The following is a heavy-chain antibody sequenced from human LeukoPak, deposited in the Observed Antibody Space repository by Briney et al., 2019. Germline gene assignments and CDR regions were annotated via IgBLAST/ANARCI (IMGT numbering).Heavy chain of an antibody. D-gene: IGHD3-10*01. CDR1: GFTFSSYA. CDR2: ISGSGENT. CDR3: AKWGSGSYYKGSFDY. J-gene: IGHJ4*02. V-gene: IGHV3-23*01. Sequence: GGSLRLSCAASGFTFSSYAMSWVRQAPGKGLEWVSTISGSGENTYYADSVKGRFTISRDNSKNTLYLQMYSLRVEDTAVYYCAKWGSGSYYKGSFDYWGQGTLVTVSP.